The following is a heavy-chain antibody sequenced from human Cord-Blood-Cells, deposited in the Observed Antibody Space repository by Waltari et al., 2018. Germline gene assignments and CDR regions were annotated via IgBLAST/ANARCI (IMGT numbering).Heavy chain of an antibody. J-gene: IGHJ3*02. D-gene: IGHD2-8*01. CDR1: GGTFSSYA. CDR3: ARAENGGGGYDAFDI. V-gene: IGHV1-69*01. Sequence: QVQLVQSGAEVKKPGSSVKVSCKASGGTFSSYAISWVRQAPGQGLEWMGGIIPIFGTANYEKNVQGRGTITADESTSTAYMGLSSLRSEDTAVYYWARAENGGGGYDAFDIWGQGTMVTVSS. CDR2: IIPIFGTA.